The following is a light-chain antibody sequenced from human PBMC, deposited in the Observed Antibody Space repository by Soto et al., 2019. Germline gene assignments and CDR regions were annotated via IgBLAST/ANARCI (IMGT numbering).Light chain of an antibody. J-gene: IGKJ2*01. V-gene: IGKV4-1*01. CDR3: LQYYSTPAT. CDR2: WAS. CDR1: QSVLYSSNNKNY. Sequence: DIVMTQSPDSLAVSLGERATINCKSSQSVLYSSNNKNYLAWYQQKPGQPPKLLIYWASTRESGVPDRFSGSGSGTHFTLTISSLQAEEVAVYYWLQYYSTPATFGQGTKLEIK.